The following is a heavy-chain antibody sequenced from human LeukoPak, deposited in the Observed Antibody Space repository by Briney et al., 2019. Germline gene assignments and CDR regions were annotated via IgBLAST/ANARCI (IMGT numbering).Heavy chain of an antibody. CDR1: GGSVSSGSYY. CDR2: IYYSGST. CDR3: ARDLSAYGGNSADGYFDL. V-gene: IGHV4-61*01. Sequence: PSETLSLTCSVSGGSVSSGSYYWSWIRQPPGKGLEWIGYIYYSGSTYYNPSLKSRVTISVDTSKNQFSLKLSSVTAADTAVYYCARDLSAYGGNSADGYFDLWGRGTLVTVSS. D-gene: IGHD4-23*01. J-gene: IGHJ2*01.